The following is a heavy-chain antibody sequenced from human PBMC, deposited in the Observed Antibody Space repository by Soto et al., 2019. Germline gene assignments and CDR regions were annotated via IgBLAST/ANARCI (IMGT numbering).Heavy chain of an antibody. J-gene: IGHJ4*02. D-gene: IGHD7-27*01. V-gene: IGHV3-30-3*01. CDR1: GFTFSSYA. Sequence: GGSLRLSCAASGFTFSSYAMHWVRQAPGKGLEWVAVISYDGSNKYYADSVKGRFTISRDNSKNTLYLQMNSLRAEDTAVYYCATQGGGDWGFLGRAYYFDYWGQGTLVTVSS. CDR3: ATQGGGDWGFLGRAYYFDY. CDR2: ISYDGSNK.